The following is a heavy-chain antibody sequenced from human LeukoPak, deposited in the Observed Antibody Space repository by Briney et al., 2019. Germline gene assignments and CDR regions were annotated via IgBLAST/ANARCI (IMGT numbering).Heavy chain of an antibody. D-gene: IGHD2-2*01. CDR2: IKHDEIEK. CDR3: ARGEEGYCSSISCYGMDV. V-gene: IGHV3-7*03. CDR1: GFTFNNYW. J-gene: IGHJ6*02. Sequence: GGSLRLSCSASGFTFNNYWMSWVRQAPGKGLEWVANIKHDEIEKYYVDSVKGRFTISRDNAKNSVYLQMNSLRGEDTAVYYCARGEEGYCSSISCYGMDVWGQGTTVTVSS.